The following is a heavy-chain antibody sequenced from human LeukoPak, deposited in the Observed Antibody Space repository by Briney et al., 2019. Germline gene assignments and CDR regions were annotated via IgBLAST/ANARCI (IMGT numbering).Heavy chain of an antibody. CDR1: GGSISSGDYY. J-gene: IGHJ4*02. CDR3: ARVLRSSGSPDY. Sequence: SETLSLTCTVSGGSISSGDYYWSWIRQHPGKGLEWIGYIYYSGSTYYNPSLKSRVTISVDTSKNQFSLKLSSVAAADTAAYYCARVLRSSGSPDYWGQGTLVTVSS. V-gene: IGHV4-31*02. D-gene: IGHD3-22*01. CDR2: IYYSGST.